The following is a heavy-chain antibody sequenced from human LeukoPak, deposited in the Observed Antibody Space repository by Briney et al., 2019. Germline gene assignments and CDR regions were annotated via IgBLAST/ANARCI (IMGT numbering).Heavy chain of an antibody. V-gene: IGHV3-64D*06. CDR2: VSNNGDST. CDR1: GFTFNNYA. J-gene: IGHJ4*02. D-gene: IGHD5-18*01. CDR3: VKGKVRGYKKRGVDY. Sequence: GGSLRLSCSASGFTFNNYAMHWVRQAPDKGLEYVSGVSNNGDSTYYADSVKGRFIISRDNSKNTLYLQMSSLRPEDTAAYYCVKGKVRGYKKRGVDYWGQGTLVTVSS.